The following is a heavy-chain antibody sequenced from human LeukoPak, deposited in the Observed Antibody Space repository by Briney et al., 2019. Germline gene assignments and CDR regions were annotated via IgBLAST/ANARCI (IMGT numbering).Heavy chain of an antibody. J-gene: IGHJ4*01. Sequence: GGSLRLSCAASGFTFSSYTMNWVRQAPGEGLEWVSSISSSSSYIYYADSLKGRFTISRDNAKNSLYLQMNSLRPEDTAVYYCARGYGSGSGVYWGHGTLVTVSS. D-gene: IGHD3-10*01. CDR1: GFTFSSYT. CDR2: ISSSSSYI. CDR3: ARGYGSGSGVY. V-gene: IGHV3-21*01.